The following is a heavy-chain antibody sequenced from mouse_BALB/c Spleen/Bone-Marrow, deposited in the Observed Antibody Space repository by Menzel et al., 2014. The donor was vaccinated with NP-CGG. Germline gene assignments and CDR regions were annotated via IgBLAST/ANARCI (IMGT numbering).Heavy chain of an antibody. Sequence: EVQGVESGGALVQPGGSLRLSCATSGFTFTDYYMNWVRQPPGKALEWLGFIRNKANGYTTEYSASVKGRFTISRDNSQSILYLQMNTLRAEDSATYYCARDKGRVFFDYWGQGTTLTVSS. V-gene: IGHV7-3*02. CDR2: IRNKANGYTT. CDR3: ARDKGRVFFDY. J-gene: IGHJ2*01. CDR1: GFTFTDYY.